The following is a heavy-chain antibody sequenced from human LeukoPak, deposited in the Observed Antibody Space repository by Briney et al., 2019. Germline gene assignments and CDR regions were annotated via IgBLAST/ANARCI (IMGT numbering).Heavy chain of an antibody. V-gene: IGHV3-7*01. CDR3: ARWDGDYEGAEWFDP. CDR1: GFTFSRSW. J-gene: IGHJ5*02. CDR2: IKEDGSEK. D-gene: IGHD4-17*01. Sequence: GGSLRLSCAASGFTFSRSWMHWVRQAPGKGLEWVASIKEDGSEKYYVDSVKGRFTISRDNAKNSLYLQMNSLRAEDTAVYYCARWDGDYEGAEWFDPWGQGTLVTVSS.